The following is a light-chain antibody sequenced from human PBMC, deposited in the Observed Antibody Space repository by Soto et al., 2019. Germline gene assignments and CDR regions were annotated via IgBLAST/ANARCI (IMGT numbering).Light chain of an antibody. Sequence: QSALTQPASVSGSPGQSITISCTGTSSDVGGFNYVSWYQQQSGKAPKLMIHEVSNRPSGVSNRFSGSKSGITASLTISGLQAEDEADYYCSSYTSSRAYVFGIGTKVTV. V-gene: IGLV2-14*01. CDR3: SSYTSSRAYV. CDR2: EVS. CDR1: SSDVGGFNY. J-gene: IGLJ1*01.